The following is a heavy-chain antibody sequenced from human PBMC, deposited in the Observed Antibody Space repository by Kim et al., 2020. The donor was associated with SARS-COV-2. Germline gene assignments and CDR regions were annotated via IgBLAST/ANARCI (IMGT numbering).Heavy chain of an antibody. D-gene: IGHD2-8*01. Sequence: YNPSHKSRVTISVDTSKNQYSLELISVTAADTTVYYCAREGRTKHYGMDVWGQGTTVTVSS. CDR3: AREGRTKHYGMDV. J-gene: IGHJ6*02. V-gene: IGHV4-59*01.